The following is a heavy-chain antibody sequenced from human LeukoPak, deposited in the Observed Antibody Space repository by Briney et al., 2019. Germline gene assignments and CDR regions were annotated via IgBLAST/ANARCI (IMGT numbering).Heavy chain of an antibody. J-gene: IGHJ4*02. D-gene: IGHD7-27*01. V-gene: IGHV4-34*01. CDR3: ARHVGKWGFDY. CDR1: GGSFSGYY. CDR2: INHSGST. Sequence: SETLSLTCAVYGGSFSGYYWSWIRQPPGKGLEWIGEINHSGSTNYNPSLKSRVTISVDTSKNQFSLKLSSVTAADTAVYYCARHVGKWGFDYWGQGTLVTVSS.